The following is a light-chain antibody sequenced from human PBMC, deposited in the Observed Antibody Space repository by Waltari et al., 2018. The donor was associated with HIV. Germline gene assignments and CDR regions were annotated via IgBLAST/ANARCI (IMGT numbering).Light chain of an antibody. CDR3: CSYADSATFVL. J-gene: IGLJ2*01. CDR1: SSNVGSDDL. V-gene: IGLV2-23*02. Sequence: QSALTQPASVSGSPGQSITISCTGTSSNVGSDDLVSWYQQHPGEAPKLIIYEVTKRPSGVSNRFSGSKSGNTASLTISGLQAEDEADYYCCSYADSATFVLFGGGTRVTV. CDR2: EVT.